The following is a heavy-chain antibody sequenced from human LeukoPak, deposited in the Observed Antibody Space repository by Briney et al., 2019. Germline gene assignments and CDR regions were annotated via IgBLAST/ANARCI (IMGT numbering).Heavy chain of an antibody. CDR2: INHNGNVN. D-gene: IGHD3-16*01. Sequence: AGGSLRLSCAASGFTFSCYWMNWARQAPGKGLEWVASINHNGNVNYYVDSVKGRFTISRDNAKNSLYLQMSNLRAEDTAVYFCARGGGLDVWGQGATVTVSS. J-gene: IGHJ6*02. CDR1: GFTFSCYW. CDR3: ARGGGLDV. V-gene: IGHV3-7*03.